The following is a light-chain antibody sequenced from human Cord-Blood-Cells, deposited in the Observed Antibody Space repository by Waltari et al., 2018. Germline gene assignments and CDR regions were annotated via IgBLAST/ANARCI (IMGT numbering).Light chain of an antibody. Sequence: DIQMTQSPSSLPASVGDRVTITCRASQSISSYLNWYQQKPGKAPKLLIYAASSLQSGVPSMFSGSGSGTDFTLTISSLQPEDFATYYCQQSYSTPYTFGQGTKLEIK. CDR2: AAS. CDR3: QQSYSTPYT. CDR1: QSISSY. J-gene: IGKJ2*01. V-gene: IGKV1-39*01.